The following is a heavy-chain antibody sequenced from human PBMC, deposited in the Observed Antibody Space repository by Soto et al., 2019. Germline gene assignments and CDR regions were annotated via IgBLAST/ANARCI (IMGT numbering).Heavy chain of an antibody. CDR1: GGTFSNFA. V-gene: IGHV1-69*06. CDR3: AKGYCSGGSGYGDQNWFDS. J-gene: IGHJ5*01. Sequence: SVKVSCKASGGTFSNFALSWVRQAPGQGLEWMGGIIPIFGTTIYAQKLQDRVTITADKSTSTAYMELSSLTSEDTAIYYCAKGYCSGGSGYGDQNWFDSWGQGTLVTVSS. D-gene: IGHD2-15*01. CDR2: IIPIFGTT.